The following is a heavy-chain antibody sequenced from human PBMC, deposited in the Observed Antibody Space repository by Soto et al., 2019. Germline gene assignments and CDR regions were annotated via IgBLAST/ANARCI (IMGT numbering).Heavy chain of an antibody. CDR2: INPNSGGT. D-gene: IGHD3-10*01. Sequence: ASVKVSCKASGFTFTGHYIHWVRQAPGQGLEWMGWINPNSGGTSYAQKFQGRLTMTTDTSITTAYMELSRLSSDDTAFYYCAKCVIFFRPPPGYFDFRGQGTLVTVSS. V-gene: IGHV1-2*02. J-gene: IGHJ4*02. CDR3: AKCVIFFRPPPGYFDF. CDR1: GFTFTGHY.